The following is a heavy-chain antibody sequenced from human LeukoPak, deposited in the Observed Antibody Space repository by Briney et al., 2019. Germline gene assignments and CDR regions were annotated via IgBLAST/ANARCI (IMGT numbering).Heavy chain of an antibody. CDR1: GFTFSTYG. Sequence: PGGSLRLSCAASGFTFSTYGMTWVRQAPGKGLEWVSAISGSGGSTYYADSVKGRFTISRDNSKNTLYLQMNSLRAEDTAVYYCAKTLHDAFDMWGQGTAVTVSS. D-gene: IGHD2-15*01. CDR3: AKTLHDAFDM. CDR2: ISGSGGST. V-gene: IGHV3-23*01. J-gene: IGHJ3*02.